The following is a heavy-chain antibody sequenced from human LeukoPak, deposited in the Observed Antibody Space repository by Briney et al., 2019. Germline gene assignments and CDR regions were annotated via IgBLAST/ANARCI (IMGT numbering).Heavy chain of an antibody. D-gene: IGHD3-22*01. CDR1: GGFISSGGYS. V-gene: IGHV4-30-2*01. CDR2: IYHSGST. J-gene: IGHJ2*01. Sequence: SETLSLTCAVSGGFISSGGYSWSWIRQPPGKGLEWIGYIYHSGSTYYNPSLKSRVTISVDRSKNQFSLKLSSVTAADTAVYYCARVRYYDSSGYPRTDWYFDLWGRGTLVTVSS. CDR3: ARVRYYDSSGYPRTDWYFDL.